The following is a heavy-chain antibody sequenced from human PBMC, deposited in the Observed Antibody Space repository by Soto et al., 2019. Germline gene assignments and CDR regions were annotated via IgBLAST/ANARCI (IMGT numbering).Heavy chain of an antibody. CDR2: ISGSGGTT. CDR3: AKDSWAIFGVPAGEYYAMDV. Sequence: GGSLRLSCVASGFTFENYAMSWVRQAPGKGLEWVSAISGSGGTTYYSDSVKGRFTISRDNSKNTVYLQMNDLRVEDAAEYFCAKDSWAIFGVPAGEYYAMDVWGQGTTATVSS. D-gene: IGHD3-3*01. V-gene: IGHV3-23*01. J-gene: IGHJ6*02. CDR1: GFTFENYA.